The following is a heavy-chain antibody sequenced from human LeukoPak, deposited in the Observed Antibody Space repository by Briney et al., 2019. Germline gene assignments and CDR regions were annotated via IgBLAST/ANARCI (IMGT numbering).Heavy chain of an antibody. D-gene: IGHD3-22*01. Sequence: GGSLRLSCAASGFTFSNAWMSWVRQAPGKGLEWVGRIKSKTDGGTTNYAAPVKGRFTISRDDSKNTLYLQMNSLKTEDTAVYYCTTLLQYYYDSSGYSPFDYWGQGTLVTVSS. CDR1: GFTFSNAW. CDR3: TTLLQYYYDSSGYSPFDY. CDR2: IKSKTDGGTT. V-gene: IGHV3-15*01. J-gene: IGHJ4*02.